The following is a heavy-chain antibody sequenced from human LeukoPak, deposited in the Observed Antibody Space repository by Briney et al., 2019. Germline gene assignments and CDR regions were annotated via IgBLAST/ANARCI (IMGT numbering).Heavy chain of an antibody. Sequence: SETLSLTCTVSGGSISSGGYYWSWIRQPPGKGLEWIGYIYHSGSTYYNPSLKSRVTISVDTSKNQFSLKLSSVTAADTAVYYCARDRIVVVPAAGPLIYYYMDVWGKGTTVTVSS. V-gene: IGHV4-30-2*01. CDR2: IYHSGST. J-gene: IGHJ6*03. D-gene: IGHD2-2*01. CDR3: ARDRIVVVPAAGPLIYYYMDV. CDR1: GGSISSGGYY.